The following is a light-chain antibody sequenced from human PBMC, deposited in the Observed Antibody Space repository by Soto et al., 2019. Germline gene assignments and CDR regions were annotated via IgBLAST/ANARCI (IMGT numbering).Light chain of an antibody. V-gene: IGLV1-40*01. CDR1: SSNIGAGYV. Sequence: QAVVTQPPSVSGAPGQRVTISCTGSSSNIGAGYVVHWYQQLPGTAPKLLIYGNSNRPSGVPDRFSGSKSGTSASLAITGLQAEDDADYCCQSYDSSLSWVFGGGTKLTVL. CDR2: GNS. J-gene: IGLJ2*01. CDR3: QSYDSSLSWV.